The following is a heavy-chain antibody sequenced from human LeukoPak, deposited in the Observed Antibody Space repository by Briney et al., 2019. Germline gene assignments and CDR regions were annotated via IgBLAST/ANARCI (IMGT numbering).Heavy chain of an antibody. CDR1: GGSISSSSYY. Sequence: SETLSLTCTVSGGSISSSSYYWGWIRQPPGKGLEWIGSIYYRATTHYNPSLKSRDTISVDTSKNQFSLKLSSVTAADTAVYYGESLTMGVTPPDYWGQGTLVTVPS. V-gene: IGHV4-39*01. J-gene: IGHJ4*02. CDR2: IYYRATT. CDR3: ESLTMGVTPPDY. D-gene: IGHD4-23*01.